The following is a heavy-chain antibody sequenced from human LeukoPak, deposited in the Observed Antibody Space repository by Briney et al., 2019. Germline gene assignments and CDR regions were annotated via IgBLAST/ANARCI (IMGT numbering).Heavy chain of an antibody. CDR3: ARYCSSTSCAPGTGFDP. D-gene: IGHD2-2*01. CDR1: GFTFSSYS. CDR2: ISSSSSYI. Sequence: PGGSLRLSCAASGFTFSSYSMNWVRQAPGKGLKWVSSISSSSSYIYYADSVKGRFTISRDNAKNSLYLQMNSLRAEDTAVYYCARYCSSTSCAPGTGFDPWGQGTLVTVSS. J-gene: IGHJ5*02. V-gene: IGHV3-21*01.